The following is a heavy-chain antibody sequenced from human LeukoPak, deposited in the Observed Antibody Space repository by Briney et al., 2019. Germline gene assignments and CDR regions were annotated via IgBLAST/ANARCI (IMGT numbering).Heavy chain of an antibody. J-gene: IGHJ6*02. V-gene: IGHV3-7*05. CDR2: IKQDESEK. CDR1: GFIFRNYW. CDR3: ARDPYSSTWSYGMDI. D-gene: IGHD6-13*01. Sequence: GGSLRLSCVASGFIFRNYWMSWVRQTPEKGLEWVANIKQDESEKVYVGSVKGRFTISRDNAKSSLYLQMSGLRADDTAVYYCARDPYSSTWSYGMDIWGQGTTVIVSS.